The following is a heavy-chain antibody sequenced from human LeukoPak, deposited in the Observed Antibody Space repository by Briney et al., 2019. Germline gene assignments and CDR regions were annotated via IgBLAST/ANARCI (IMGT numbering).Heavy chain of an antibody. Sequence: ASVKVSCKPSRYTFTSYGISWVRPAPGQGLEWMGCISAYNGNTNYAQKLQGRVTMTTDTSTSTTYMELRSLRSDDTAVYYCARGRITMVRGDFDYWGQGTLVTV. CDR1: RYTFTSYG. J-gene: IGHJ4*02. CDR2: ISAYNGNT. D-gene: IGHD3-10*01. CDR3: ARGRITMVRGDFDY. V-gene: IGHV1-18*01.